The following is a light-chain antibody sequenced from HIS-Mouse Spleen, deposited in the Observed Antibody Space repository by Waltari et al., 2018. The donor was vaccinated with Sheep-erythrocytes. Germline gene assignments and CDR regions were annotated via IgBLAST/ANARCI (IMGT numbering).Light chain of an antibody. Sequence: SYELTQPPSVSVSPGQTASITCSGDKLGDKYACWYQQKPGQSPVLVISERFSGSNSGNTATLTISGTQAMDEADYYCQAWDSSTAVFGGGTKVTVL. V-gene: IGLV3-1*01. J-gene: IGLJ2*01. CDR1: KLGDKY. CDR3: QAWDSSTAV.